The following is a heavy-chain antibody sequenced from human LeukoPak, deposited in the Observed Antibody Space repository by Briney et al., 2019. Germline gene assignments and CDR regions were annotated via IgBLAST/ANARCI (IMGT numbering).Heavy chain of an antibody. CDR2: IYYSGST. D-gene: IGHD2-15*01. CDR1: GGSISSYY. J-gene: IGHJ4*02. Sequence: SETLSLTCTVPGGSISSYYWSWIRERPGKGLEWSGHIYYSGSTNYNPSLKSRVNISVETSKNQFSLKLSAVTAADTAVYYCATQVVAASTYYFDYWAQGTLVTVSS. V-gene: IGHV4-59*01. CDR3: ATQVVAASTYYFDY.